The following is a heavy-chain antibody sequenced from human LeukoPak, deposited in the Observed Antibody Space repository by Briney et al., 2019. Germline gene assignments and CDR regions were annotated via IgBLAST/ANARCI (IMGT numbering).Heavy chain of an antibody. Sequence: PSETLSLSCAVYGGSFSGYYWSWIRQPPGKGLEWVGEINPSGSTNYNPSLKSPVTISVDTSKNQFSLKLSSVTAADTAVYYCARGVRGYRYYYYYMDVWGKGTTVTVSS. CDR3: ARGVRGYRYYYYYMDV. CDR1: GGSFSGYY. D-gene: IGHD5-18*01. CDR2: INPSGST. J-gene: IGHJ6*03. V-gene: IGHV4-34*01.